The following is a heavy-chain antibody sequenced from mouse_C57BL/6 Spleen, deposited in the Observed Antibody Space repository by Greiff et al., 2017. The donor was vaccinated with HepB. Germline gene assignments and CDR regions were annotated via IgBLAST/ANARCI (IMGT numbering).Heavy chain of an antibody. CDR2: INPYNGGT. V-gene: IGHV1-19*01. D-gene: IGHD2-5*01. CDR1: GYTFTDYY. Sequence: EVKLVESGPVLVKPGASVKMSCKASGYTFTDYYMNWVKQSHGKSLEWIGVINPYNGGTSYNQKFKGKATLTVDKSSSTAYMELNSLTSEDSAVYYCARRYSNYGYFDVWGTGTTVTVSS. CDR3: ARRYSNYGYFDV. J-gene: IGHJ1*03.